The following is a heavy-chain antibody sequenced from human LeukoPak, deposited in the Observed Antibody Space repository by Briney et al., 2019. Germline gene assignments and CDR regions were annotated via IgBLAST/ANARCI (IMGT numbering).Heavy chain of an antibody. Sequence: ASVKVFCKASGYTFTGYYMHWVRQAPGQGLEWMGWINPNSGGTNYAQKFQGRVTMTRDTSISTAYMELSRLRSDDTAVYYCARSQSCSGGSCYLDYWGQGTLVTVSS. V-gene: IGHV1-2*02. CDR2: INPNSGGT. D-gene: IGHD2-15*01. CDR1: GYTFTGYY. CDR3: ARSQSCSGGSCYLDY. J-gene: IGHJ4*02.